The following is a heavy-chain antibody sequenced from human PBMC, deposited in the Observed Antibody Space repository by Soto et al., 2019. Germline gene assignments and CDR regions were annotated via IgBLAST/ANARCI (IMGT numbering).Heavy chain of an antibody. V-gene: IGHV1-69*01. D-gene: IGHD1-26*01. CDR2: IIPIFGTA. J-gene: IGHJ6*02. Sequence: QVQLVQSGAEVKKPGSSVKVSCKASGGTFSSYAISWVRQAPGQGLEWMGGIIPIFGTAHYAQKFQGRVTITAVESTSTAYMELSSLRSEDTAVYYCASRGSGSYYEENGRDVWGQGTTVTVSS. CDR1: GGTFSSYA. CDR3: ASRGSGSYYEENGRDV.